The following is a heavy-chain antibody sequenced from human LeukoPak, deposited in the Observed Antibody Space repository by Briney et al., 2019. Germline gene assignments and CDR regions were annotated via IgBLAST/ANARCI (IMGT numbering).Heavy chain of an antibody. CDR1: GYRFTSYW. Sequence: GESLKISCKGSGYRFTSYWIGLVRQMPGKGLEGMGIIYPGDSDTRYSPSVQGQVTIAADKSISTAYLQWSSLQASDTAIYYCARQYDGSSSYYHNWFDPWGQGTLVTVSS. D-gene: IGHD3-22*01. J-gene: IGHJ5*02. V-gene: IGHV5-51*01. CDR3: ARQYDGSSSYYHNWFDP. CDR2: IYPGDSDT.